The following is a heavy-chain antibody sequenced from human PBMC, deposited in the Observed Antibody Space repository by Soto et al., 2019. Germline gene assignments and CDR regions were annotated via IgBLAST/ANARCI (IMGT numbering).Heavy chain of an antibody. J-gene: IGHJ5*02. CDR3: AGFHFLAAKFDP. Sequence: SETLSLTCTVSGGSISSYYWSWIRQPPGKGLEWIGYIYYSGSTNYNPSLKSRVTISVDTSKNQFSLKLSSVTAADTAVYYCAGFHFLAAKFDPWGQGTLVTVSS. CDR2: IYYSGST. V-gene: IGHV4-59*01. D-gene: IGHD3-3*02. CDR1: GGSISSYY.